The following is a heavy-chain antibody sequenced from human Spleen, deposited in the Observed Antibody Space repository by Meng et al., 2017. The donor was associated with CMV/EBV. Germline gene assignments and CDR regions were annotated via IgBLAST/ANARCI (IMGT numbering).Heavy chain of an antibody. D-gene: IGHD2-2*02. CDR2: INPSGGST. V-gene: IGHV1-46*01. J-gene: IGHJ4*02. CDR3: SRGGLLPGGILAPLDY. CDR1: GSTFSSYF. Sequence: GSTFSSYFLHWVRQAPGQGLEWMGMINPSGGSTSYAQKFQGRVTMTRDSSTNTVYMELSSLTSDDTAVYYCSRGGLLPGGILAPLDYWGQGTLVTVSS.